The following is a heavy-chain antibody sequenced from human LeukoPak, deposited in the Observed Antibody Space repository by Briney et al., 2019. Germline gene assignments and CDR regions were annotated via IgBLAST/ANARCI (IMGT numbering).Heavy chain of an antibody. CDR2: IYTSGST. D-gene: IGHD4-17*01. Sequence: SETLSLTCAVYGGSFSGYYWSWIRQPAGKGLEWIGRIYTSGSTNYNPSLKSRVTVSVDTSKNQFSLKLYSVTAADTAVYYCAREGIYGDFEWSWFDPWGQGTLVTVSS. V-gene: IGHV4-4*07. J-gene: IGHJ5*02. CDR1: GGSFSGYY. CDR3: AREGIYGDFEWSWFDP.